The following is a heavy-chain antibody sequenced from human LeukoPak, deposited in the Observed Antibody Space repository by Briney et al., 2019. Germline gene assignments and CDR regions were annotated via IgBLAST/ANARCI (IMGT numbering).Heavy chain of an antibody. J-gene: IGHJ5*02. V-gene: IGHV4-59*01. CDR3: ARSLSRLGWFDP. D-gene: IGHD6-25*01. Sequence: TSETLSLTCTVSGGSISSYYWSWIRQPPGKGLEWIGYIYYSGGTNYNPSLKSRVTISVDTSKNQFSLKLSSVTAADTAVYYCARSLSRLGWFDPWGQGTLVTVSS. CDR1: GGSISSYY. CDR2: IYYSGGT.